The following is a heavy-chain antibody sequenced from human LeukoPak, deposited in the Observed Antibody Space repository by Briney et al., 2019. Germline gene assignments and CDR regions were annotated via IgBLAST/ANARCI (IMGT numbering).Heavy chain of an antibody. CDR2: INHSGST. V-gene: IGHV4-34*01. Sequence: SETLSLTCAVYGGSFSGYYWSWIRQPPGKGLGWIGEINHSGSTNYNPSLKSRVTISVDTSKNQFSLKLSSVTAADTAVYYCATDGMVRGPDAWFDSWGQGTLVTVSS. CDR3: ATDGMVRGPDAWFDS. CDR1: GGSFSGYY. D-gene: IGHD3-10*01. J-gene: IGHJ5*01.